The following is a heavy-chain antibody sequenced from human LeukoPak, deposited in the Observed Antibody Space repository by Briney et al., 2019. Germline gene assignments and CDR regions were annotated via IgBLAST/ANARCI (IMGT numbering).Heavy chain of an antibody. J-gene: IGHJ4*02. V-gene: IGHV5-51*01. CDR1: GYSFTSYW. CDR2: IYPGDSDT. Sequence: GESLKISCKGSGYSFTSYWIGWVRQMPGKGLKWLGIIYPGDSDTRYSPSFQGQVTISADESISTAYLHWSSLKASDTAMYCCARQADYNILTGYFKGHLDYWGQGTLVTVSS. CDR3: ARQADYNILTGYFKGHLDY. D-gene: IGHD3-9*01.